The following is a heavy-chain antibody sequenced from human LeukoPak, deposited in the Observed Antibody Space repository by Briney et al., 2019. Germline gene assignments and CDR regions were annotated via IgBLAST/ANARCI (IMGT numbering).Heavy chain of an antibody. J-gene: IGHJ4*02. CDR2: INPNSGGT. CDR1: GYTFTGNY. V-gene: IGHV1-2*02. Sequence: ASVKVSCKASGYTFTGNYMHWVRQAPGQGLEWMGWINPNSGGTNYAQKFQGRVTMTRDTSISTAYMELSRLRSDDTAVYYCAREINYYDSSGYYHLAGEIDYWGQGTLVTVSS. CDR3: AREINYYDSSGYYHLAGEIDY. D-gene: IGHD3-22*01.